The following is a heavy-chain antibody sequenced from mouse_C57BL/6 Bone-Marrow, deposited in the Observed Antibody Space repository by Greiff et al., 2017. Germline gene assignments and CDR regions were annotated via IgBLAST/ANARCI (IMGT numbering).Heavy chain of an antibody. CDR3: ARVTGPYWYFDV. V-gene: IGHV1-55*01. D-gene: IGHD4-1*01. J-gene: IGHJ1*03. CDR2: IYPGSGST. CDR1: GYTFTSYW. Sequence: PLPHPVPELVKPGASVKMSCKASGYTFTSYWITWVKQRPGQGLEWIGDIYPGSGSTNYNEKFKGKATLTVTTSSRPAYLQLSSLTSEDSAFYYCARVTGPYWYFDVWGTGTTVTVSS.